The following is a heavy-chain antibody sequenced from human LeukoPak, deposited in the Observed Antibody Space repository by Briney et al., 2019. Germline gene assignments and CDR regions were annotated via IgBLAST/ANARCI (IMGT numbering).Heavy chain of an antibody. CDR1: GGSISDYY. Sequence: PSETLSLTCTVSGGSISDYYWSWIRQPPGKGLEWIGYIFYSESANYNPSLKSRVTISVDTSKNQFSLRLSSVTAADTAVYYCARRGGSPLGAFDIWGQGTMVTVSS. V-gene: IGHV4-59*01. D-gene: IGHD1-26*01. J-gene: IGHJ3*02. CDR3: ARRGGSPLGAFDI. CDR2: IFYSESA.